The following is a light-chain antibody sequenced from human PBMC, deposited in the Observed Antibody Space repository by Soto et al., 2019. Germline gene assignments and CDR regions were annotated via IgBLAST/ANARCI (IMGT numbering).Light chain of an antibody. Sequence: EIVLTQSPGTLSLSPGERATLSCTASQSVSSDYLAWYQQKPGQAPRLLMYGASNRAAGIPDRFSGSGSGADFTLTISRLEPDDFAVYFCQQYGGSTTWTFGQGTKVEIK. V-gene: IGKV3-20*01. J-gene: IGKJ1*01. CDR1: QSVSSDY. CDR3: QQYGGSTTWT. CDR2: GAS.